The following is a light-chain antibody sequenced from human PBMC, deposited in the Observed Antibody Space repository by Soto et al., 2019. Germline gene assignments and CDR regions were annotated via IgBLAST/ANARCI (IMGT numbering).Light chain of an antibody. J-gene: IGKJ4*01. CDR1: QDISTF. CDR2: DAS. Sequence: DIQMTQSPSSLSSSVGDRFTISCRASQDISTFLHWFQQKPGKAPNLLIYDASSLQSGVPSRFSGSGSGTDFTLTISSLQPEDFGTYYCQQTYSTFVGFGGGTKVDIK. CDR3: QQTYSTFVG. V-gene: IGKV1-39*01.